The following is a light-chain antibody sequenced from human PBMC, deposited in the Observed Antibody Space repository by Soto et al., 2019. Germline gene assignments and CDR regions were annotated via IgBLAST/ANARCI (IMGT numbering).Light chain of an antibody. J-gene: IGKJ5*01. CDR1: QSLGHSDGIAY. CDR3: MQGTHWPIT. Sequence: DVVMTQSPLSRPVTLGQPASISCRSNQSLGHSDGIAYFSWVQQRPGRSPRRLSYKVSNRDSGVPARFSGSGSGTDFAREIRSVEDEDVGVYYCMQGTHWPITFGQGTRLEIK. V-gene: IGKV2-30*02. CDR2: KVS.